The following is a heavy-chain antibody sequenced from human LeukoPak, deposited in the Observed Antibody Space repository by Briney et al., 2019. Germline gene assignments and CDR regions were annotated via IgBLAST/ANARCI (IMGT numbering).Heavy chain of an antibody. Sequence: TGGSLRLSCAASGFTFENHAMSWVRQAPGKGLEWVSGINWNGGSSNYVDSVKGRFTISRDNAKKSLYLQTNSLRAEDTALYYCALGATSGYYSALVSWGQGTLVTVSS. CDR1: GFTFENHA. J-gene: IGHJ4*02. CDR3: ALGATSGYYSALVS. V-gene: IGHV3-20*04. D-gene: IGHD3-3*01. CDR2: INWNGGSS.